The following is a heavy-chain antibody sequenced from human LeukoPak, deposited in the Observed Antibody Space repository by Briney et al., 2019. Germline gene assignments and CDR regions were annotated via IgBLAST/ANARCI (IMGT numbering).Heavy chain of an antibody. V-gene: IGHV4-39*07. CDR2: MYYTGIT. J-gene: IGHJ4*02. CDR3: ARAAYGDYTFDF. CDR1: GGSISSSGYY. D-gene: IGHD4-17*01. Sequence: SETLSLTCAVSGGSISSSGYYWAWIRQSPGKGLEWIGSMYYTGITYYNPSLKSRVTISVDTSKNQFSLRLNSVTAADTAVYYCARAAYGDYTFDFWGQGTLVTVSS.